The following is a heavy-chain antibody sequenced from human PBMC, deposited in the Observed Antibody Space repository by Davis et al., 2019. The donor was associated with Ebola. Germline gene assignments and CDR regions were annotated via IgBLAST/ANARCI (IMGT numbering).Heavy chain of an antibody. Sequence: GESLKISCAASGFTFSSSSMNWVRQAPGKGLEWVSHSSSSRTTTYYADSVKGRFTASRDNAKNSLYLQINGLRDEDTAVYYCARDRSGGAFDIWGQGTMVTVSS. J-gene: IGHJ3*02. V-gene: IGHV3-48*02. CDR3: ARDRSGGAFDI. D-gene: IGHD1-26*01. CDR1: GFTFSSSS. CDR2: SSSSRTTT.